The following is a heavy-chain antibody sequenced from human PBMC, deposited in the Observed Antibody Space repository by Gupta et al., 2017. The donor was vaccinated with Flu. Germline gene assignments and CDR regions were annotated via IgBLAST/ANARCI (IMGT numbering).Heavy chain of an antibody. D-gene: IGHD4-11*01. V-gene: IGHV3-48*03. CDR3: ARDVSPGYSDYESGFDI. CDR2: ISPSGATI. Sequence: EVQLVESGGGLVQSGGSLRLSCAASGFPFSDYELNWVRQAPGKGLEWVSYISPSGATINYADSVKGRFTISRDNAKDSLYLQMDSLRDEDTAVYYCARDVSPGYSDYESGFDIWGQGTMVTVSS. J-gene: IGHJ3*02. CDR1: GFPFSDYE.